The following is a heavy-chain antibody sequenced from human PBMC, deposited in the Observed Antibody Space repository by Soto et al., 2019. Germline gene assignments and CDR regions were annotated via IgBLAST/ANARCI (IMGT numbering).Heavy chain of an antibody. CDR1: GFSFSNHG. J-gene: IGHJ6*02. CDR3: AKDLKVSGGFHGSLNYYYGMDV. D-gene: IGHD3-10*01. V-gene: IGHV3-30*18. Sequence: QVQLAESGGGVVQPGRSLRISCAASGFSFSNHGMQWVRQAPGKGLEWVAVISYDGNVKYYTDSVKGRFTISRDNSQSTLFLQMDSLRPEDAAVYYCAKDLKVSGGFHGSLNYYYGMDVWGQGPRSPSP. CDR2: ISYDGNVK.